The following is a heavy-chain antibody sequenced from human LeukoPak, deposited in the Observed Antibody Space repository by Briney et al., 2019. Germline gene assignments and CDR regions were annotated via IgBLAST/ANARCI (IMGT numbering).Heavy chain of an antibody. CDR3: ARPPSTYDSSGLDY. D-gene: IGHD3-22*01. Sequence: ASVKVSCKAPGYTLTSYGISWVRQAPGQGLEWMGGVSADDGNTNYAQKVEGRVTMTTDTSTSTAYRELRSLRSDDTAVYYWARPPSTYDSSGLDYWGQGTLVTVSS. CDR2: VSADDGNT. CDR1: GYTLTSYG. V-gene: IGHV1-18*01. J-gene: IGHJ4*02.